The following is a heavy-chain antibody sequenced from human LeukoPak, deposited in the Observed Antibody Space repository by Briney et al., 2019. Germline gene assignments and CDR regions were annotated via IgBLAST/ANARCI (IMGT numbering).Heavy chain of an antibody. CDR1: GGSFSGYY. CDR2: INHSGST. J-gene: IGHJ5*02. V-gene: IGHV4-34*01. D-gene: IGHD6-6*01. CDR3: ARGDSSSHPRQNWFDP. Sequence: PSETLSLTCAVYGGSFSGYYWSWIRQPPGKGLEWIGEINHSGSTNYNPSLKSRVTISVDTSKNQFPLKLSSVTAADTAVYYCARGDSSSHPRQNWFDPWGQGTLVTVSS.